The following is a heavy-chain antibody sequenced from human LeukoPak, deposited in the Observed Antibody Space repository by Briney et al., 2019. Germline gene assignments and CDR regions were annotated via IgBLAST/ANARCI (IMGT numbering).Heavy chain of an antibody. V-gene: IGHV4-39*07. CDR3: ARVSGALFGY. CDR1: GGSISSSSYY. J-gene: IGHJ4*02. Sequence: PSETLSLTCTVSGGSISSSSYYWGWIRQPPGKGLEWIGSIYYSGSTYYNPSLKSRVTISIDTSKNQFSLKLSSVTAADTAVYYCARVSGALFGYWGQGTLVTVSS. CDR2: IYYSGST. D-gene: IGHD1-26*01.